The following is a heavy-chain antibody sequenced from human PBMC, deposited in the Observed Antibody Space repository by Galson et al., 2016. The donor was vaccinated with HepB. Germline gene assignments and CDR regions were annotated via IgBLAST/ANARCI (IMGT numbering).Heavy chain of an antibody. D-gene: IGHD3-3*01. CDR2: VNTTTGNP. V-gene: IGHV7-4-1*02. Sequence: QGLEWVGWVNTTTGNPTYDRGFTGRFVFSLDTSVSTAYLQISSLKAEDTAVYYCARVFRYYDLWSGFLYYMDVWGKGTTVTVSS. J-gene: IGHJ6*03. CDR3: ARVFRYYDLWSGFLYYMDV.